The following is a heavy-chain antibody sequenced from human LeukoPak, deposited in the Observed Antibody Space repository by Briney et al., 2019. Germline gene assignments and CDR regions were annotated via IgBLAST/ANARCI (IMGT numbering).Heavy chain of an antibody. CDR2: ISSSSSYI. J-gene: IGHJ4*02. Sequence: GGSLRLSCAASGFTFSSYSMNWVRQAPGKGLEWVSSISSSSSYIYYADSVKDRFTISRDNAKNSLYLQMNSLRAEDTAVYYCARADPPYCSGGSCYWRHFDYWGQGTLVTVSS. D-gene: IGHD2-15*01. V-gene: IGHV3-21*01. CDR3: ARADPPYCSGGSCYWRHFDY. CDR1: GFTFSSYS.